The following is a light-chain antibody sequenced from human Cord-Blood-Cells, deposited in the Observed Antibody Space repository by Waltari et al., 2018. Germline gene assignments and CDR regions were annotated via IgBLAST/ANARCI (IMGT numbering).Light chain of an antibody. CDR2: GAS. CDR3: QQYGSSKT. CDR1: QSVSSSY. J-gene: IGKJ1*01. V-gene: IGKV3-20*01. Sequence: DIVLTQSPGTLSLSPGESATLSCRASQSVSSSYLAWCQQKPGQAPRLLIYGASSRATGIPDRFSGSGSGTDFTLTISRLEPEDFAVYYCQQYGSSKTFGQGP.